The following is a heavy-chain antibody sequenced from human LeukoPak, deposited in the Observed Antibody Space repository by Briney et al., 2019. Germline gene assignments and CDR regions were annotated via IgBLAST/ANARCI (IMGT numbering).Heavy chain of an antibody. J-gene: IGHJ4*02. V-gene: IGHV3-23*01. CDR1: GFTFSSYE. Sequence: GGSLRLFCAASGFTFSSYEMNWVRQAPGKGLAWVSTISDGGSDTHYADSVKGRFTISRDDSKNTLYLQMNSLRAEDTAVYYCAKALYGDYGRFDYWGQGTLVTVSS. CDR2: ISDGGSDT. D-gene: IGHD4-17*01. CDR3: AKALYGDYGRFDY.